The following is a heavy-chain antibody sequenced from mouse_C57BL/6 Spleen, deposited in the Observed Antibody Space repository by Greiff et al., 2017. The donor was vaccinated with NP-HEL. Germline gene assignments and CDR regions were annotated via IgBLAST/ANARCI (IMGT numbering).Heavy chain of an antibody. CDR3: ARSFYYYGSSYYFAWFAY. V-gene: IGHV1-26*01. J-gene: IGHJ3*01. Sequence: EVKLQQSGPELVKPGASVKISCKASGYTFTDYYMNWVKQSHGKSLEWIGDINPNNGGTSYNQKFKGKATLTVDKSSSTAYMELRSLTSEDSAVYYCARSFYYYGSSYYFAWFAYWGQGTLVTVSA. CDR1: GYTFTDYY. D-gene: IGHD1-1*01. CDR2: INPNNGGT.